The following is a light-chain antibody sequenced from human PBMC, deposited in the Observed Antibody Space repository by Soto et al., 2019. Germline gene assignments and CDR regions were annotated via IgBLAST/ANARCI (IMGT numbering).Light chain of an antibody. J-gene: IGLJ1*01. Sequence: QSALTQPASVSGSPGQSITISCTGTSSDVGDYYVSWYQQHPGKAPKLMIYDVSNRPSGVSNRFSGSKSGNTASLTIPGLQAEDEADYYCSSYASSSTLYVFGTGTKVTVL. CDR3: SSYASSSTLYV. V-gene: IGLV2-14*03. CDR1: SSDVGDYY. CDR2: DVS.